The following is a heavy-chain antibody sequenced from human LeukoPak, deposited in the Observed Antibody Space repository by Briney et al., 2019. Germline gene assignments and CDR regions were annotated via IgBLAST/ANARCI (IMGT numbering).Heavy chain of an antibody. CDR1: GYTFTSYY. Sequence: ASVKVSCKASGYTFTSYYMHWVRQAPGQGLEWMGIINPSGGSTSYAQKFQGRVTMTRDTSTSTVYMELSSLRSEDTAVYYCARGVYCSSTSCPDYYYYYYMDVWGKGTTVTVSS. CDR3: ARGVYCSSTSCPDYYYYYYMDV. V-gene: IGHV1-46*01. CDR2: INPSGGST. D-gene: IGHD2-2*01. J-gene: IGHJ6*03.